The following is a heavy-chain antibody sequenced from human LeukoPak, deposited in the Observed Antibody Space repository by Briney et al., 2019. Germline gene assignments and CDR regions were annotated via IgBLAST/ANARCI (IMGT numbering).Heavy chain of an antibody. Sequence: QSGGSLRLSRAASGFTVSSYAMSWVRQAPGKGLEWVSGISGSGDNTYYADSVKGRFTISRDNSKNTLYVQVNSLGTEDTAAYYCAKGSYYDSSGSFYFDYWGQGTLVTVSS. V-gene: IGHV3-23*01. CDR1: GFTVSSYA. J-gene: IGHJ4*02. CDR3: AKGSYYDSSGSFYFDY. CDR2: ISGSGDNT. D-gene: IGHD3-22*01.